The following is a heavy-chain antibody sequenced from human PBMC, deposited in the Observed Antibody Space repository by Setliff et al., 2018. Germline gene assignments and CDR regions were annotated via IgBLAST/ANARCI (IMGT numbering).Heavy chain of an antibody. CDR2: IIPMFGT. CDR3: AGGQPLVRKYYYYMDV. J-gene: IGHJ6*03. Sequence: ASVKVSCKASGGTFSSYVISWVREAPGQGLEWVGGIIPMFGTNYAQKFQGRVTITADESTSTAYMELSSLGSEDTAVYYCAGGQPLVRKYYYYMDVWGKGTTVTAP. CDR1: GGTFSSYV. V-gene: IGHV1-69*13. D-gene: IGHD3-10*01.